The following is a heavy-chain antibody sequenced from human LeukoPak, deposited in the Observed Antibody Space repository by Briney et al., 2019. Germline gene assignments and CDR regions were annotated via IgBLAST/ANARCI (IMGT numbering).Heavy chain of an antibody. J-gene: IGHJ4*02. V-gene: IGHV4-59*01. CDR2: IYYSGST. CDR1: GGSLSSYY. Sequence: SETLSLTCTVSGGSLSSYYWSWIRQPPGKGLEWIGYIYYSGSTNYNPSLKSRVTISVDTSKNQFSLKLSSVTAADTAVYYCATMVRGFSRPYYFDYWGQGTLVTVSS. CDR3: ATMVRGFSRPYYFDY. D-gene: IGHD3-10*01.